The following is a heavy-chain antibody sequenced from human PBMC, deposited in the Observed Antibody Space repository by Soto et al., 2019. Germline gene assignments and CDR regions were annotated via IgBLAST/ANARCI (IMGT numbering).Heavy chain of an antibody. V-gene: IGHV1-69*12. J-gene: IGHJ5*02. CDR1: VGTFSSYA. Sequence: QVQLVQSGAEVKKPGSSVKVSCKASVGTFSSYAIIWVRQAPGQGLEWMGGIIPIFGTANYSQKFQGRVTVTADETTSTTYMEQSSQRSEDTAVYYCASQRYSSGWYGHNCFDQWDQGTLVNAAS. D-gene: IGHD6-19*01. CDR3: ASQRYSSGWYGHNCFDQ. CDR2: IIPIFGTA.